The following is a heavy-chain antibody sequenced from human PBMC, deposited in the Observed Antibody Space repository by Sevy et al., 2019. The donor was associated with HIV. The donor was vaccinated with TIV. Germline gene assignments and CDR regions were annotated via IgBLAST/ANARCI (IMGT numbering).Heavy chain of an antibody. CDR3: ARDGGYSVKWYPLY. V-gene: IGHV3-30-3*01. J-gene: IGHJ4*01. CDR2: ISYEGTET. D-gene: IGHD1-26*01. Sequence: GGSLRLSCAASGFAFSTHAMHWVRQAPGKGLEWVAVISYEGTETFYAASVEGRFTISRDNSKDRLSLQSNSLRPEDTAVYYCARDGGYSVKWYPLYWGHGTLVTVSS. CDR1: GFAFSTHA.